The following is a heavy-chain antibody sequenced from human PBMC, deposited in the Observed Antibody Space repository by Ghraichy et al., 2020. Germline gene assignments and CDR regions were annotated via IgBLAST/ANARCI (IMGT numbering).Heavy chain of an antibody. J-gene: IGHJ6*02. V-gene: IGHV3-21*01. CDR3: ARDASYYSNYFISYYYGMDV. Sequence: GGSLRLSCAASGFTFSSYSMNWVRQAPGKGLEWVSSISSSSSYIYYADSVKGRFTISRDNAKNSLYLQMNSLRAEDTAVYYCARDASYYSNYFISYYYGMDVWGQGTTVTVSS. CDR2: ISSSSSYI. D-gene: IGHD4-11*01. CDR1: GFTFSSYS.